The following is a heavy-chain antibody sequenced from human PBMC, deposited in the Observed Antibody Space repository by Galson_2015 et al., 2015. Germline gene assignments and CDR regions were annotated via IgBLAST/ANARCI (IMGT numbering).Heavy chain of an antibody. Sequence: SVKVSCKASGFTFTSSAVQWVRQARGQRLEWIGWIVVGSGNTNYAQKFQERVTITRDMSTSTAYMELSSLRSEDTAVYYCAADSNDSGSRWAFEIWGQGTMVAISS. V-gene: IGHV1-58*01. CDR2: IVVGSGNT. CDR3: AADSNDSGSRWAFEI. D-gene: IGHD3-22*01. CDR1: GFTFTSSA. J-gene: IGHJ3*02.